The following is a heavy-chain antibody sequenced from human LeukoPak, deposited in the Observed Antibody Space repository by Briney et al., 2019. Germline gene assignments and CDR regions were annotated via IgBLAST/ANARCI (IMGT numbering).Heavy chain of an antibody. V-gene: IGHV3-7*01. D-gene: IGHD2-8*01. CDR1: GFTFSSYW. J-gene: IGHJ4*02. CDR3: ARRGMMYDRGIVD. CDR2: IKQDGSEK. Sequence: GGSLRLSCAASGFTFSSYWMSWVRQAPGKGLEWVANIKQDGSEKYYVDSVKGRFTISRDNAKNSLYLQMNSLRAEDTAVYYCARRGMMYDRGIVDWGQGTLVIVSS.